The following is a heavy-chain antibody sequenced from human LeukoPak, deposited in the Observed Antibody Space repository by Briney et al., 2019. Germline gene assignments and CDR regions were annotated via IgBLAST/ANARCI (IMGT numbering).Heavy chain of an antibody. CDR1: GGSISSYY. Sequence: SETLSLTCTVSGGSISSYYWSWIRQPPGKGLEWIGYIYYSGSTYYNPSLKSRVTISVDTSKNQFSLKLSSVTAADTAVYYCARDSSRSTVTTEADYWGQGTLVTVSS. CDR3: ARDSSRSTVTTEADY. J-gene: IGHJ4*02. D-gene: IGHD4-17*01. CDR2: IYYSGST. V-gene: IGHV4-59*12.